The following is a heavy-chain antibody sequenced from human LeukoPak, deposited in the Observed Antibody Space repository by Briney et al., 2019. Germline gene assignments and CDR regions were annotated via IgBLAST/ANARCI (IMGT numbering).Heavy chain of an antibody. V-gene: IGHV4-39*07. J-gene: IGHJ3*02. CDR3: ASATYCGGDCYFASDAFDI. CDR2: IYYSGST. D-gene: IGHD2-21*02. Sequence: SETLSLTCTISGGSISSYYWSWIRQPPGKGLEWIGSIYYSGSTYYNPSLKSRVTISVDTSKNQFSLKLSSVTAADTAVYYCASATYCGGDCYFASDAFDIWGQGTMVTVSS. CDR1: GGSISSYY.